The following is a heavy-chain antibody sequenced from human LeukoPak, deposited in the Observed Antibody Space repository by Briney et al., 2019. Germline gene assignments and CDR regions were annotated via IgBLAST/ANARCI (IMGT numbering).Heavy chain of an antibody. V-gene: IGHV3-48*04. D-gene: IGHD5-24*01. Sequence: GGSLRLTCAASGFNFRTFSMNWVRQAPGKGLEWLSYISSGSSPISYADSVKGRFTISRDDAQNLVFLQMNSLRAEDTAVYYCTYLRNHCYNDNWLDPWGQGALVTVSS. CDR1: GFNFRTFS. CDR3: TYLRNHCYNDNWLDP. CDR2: ISSGSSPI. J-gene: IGHJ5*02.